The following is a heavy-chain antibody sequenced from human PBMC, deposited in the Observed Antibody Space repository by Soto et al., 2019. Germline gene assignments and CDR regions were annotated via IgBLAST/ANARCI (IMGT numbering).Heavy chain of an antibody. D-gene: IGHD1-7*01. Sequence: SVKVSCKASGGTFSSYAISWVRQAPGQGLEWMGGIIPIFGTANYAQKFQGRVTITADESTSTAYMELSSLRSEGTAVYYCAREAGITGTTFYYYGMDVWGQGTTVTVSS. J-gene: IGHJ6*02. CDR3: AREAGITGTTFYYYGMDV. CDR2: IIPIFGTA. CDR1: GGTFSSYA. V-gene: IGHV1-69*13.